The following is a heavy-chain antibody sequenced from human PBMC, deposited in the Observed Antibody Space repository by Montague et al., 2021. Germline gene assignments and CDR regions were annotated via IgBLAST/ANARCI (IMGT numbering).Heavy chain of an antibody. D-gene: IGHD6-13*01. CDR1: GGSISSDY. Sequence: SETLSLTCSVSGGSISSDYWSWIRQPPGKGLEWIGFIDHRGNTNYNPSLQGRVGISIDTSRNQFSLTLTSVTAADTAMYYCAKSSRWHGFASWGQGTLVTVSS. V-gene: IGHV4-59*01. CDR3: AKSSRWHGFAS. J-gene: IGHJ4*02. CDR2: IDHRGNT.